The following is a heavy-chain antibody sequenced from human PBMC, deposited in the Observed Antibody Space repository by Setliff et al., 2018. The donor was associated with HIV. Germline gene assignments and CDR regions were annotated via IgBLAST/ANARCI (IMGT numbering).Heavy chain of an antibody. CDR2: FYYSGST. Sequence: SETLSLTCTVSGDSISRSRYYWGWIRQPPGKGLEWIGSFYYSGSTSYNPSLKSRVTISVDTSKNQISLRLSSVTAADTAVYYCARLSGGMVPNYWGQGTLVTVSS. V-gene: IGHV4-39*01. CDR1: GDSISRSRYY. D-gene: IGHD3-10*01. J-gene: IGHJ4*02. CDR3: ARLSGGMVPNY.